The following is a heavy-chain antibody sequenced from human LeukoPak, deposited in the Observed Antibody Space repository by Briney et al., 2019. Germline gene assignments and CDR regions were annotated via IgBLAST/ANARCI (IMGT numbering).Heavy chain of an antibody. Sequence: SVKVSCKASGYTFIGGNIHWLRQAPGQRLEWMGWINPHTGVTNYAQRFQGRVTMTRDTSTSTVYMELSSLRSEDTAAYYCARVAAAATTLWGQGTLVTVSS. CDR3: ARVAAAATTL. CDR2: INPHTGVT. J-gene: IGHJ4*02. CDR1: GYTFIGGN. V-gene: IGHV1-2*02. D-gene: IGHD6-13*01.